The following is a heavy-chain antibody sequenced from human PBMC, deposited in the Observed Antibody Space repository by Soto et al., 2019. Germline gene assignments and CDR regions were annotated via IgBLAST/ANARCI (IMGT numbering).Heavy chain of an antibody. J-gene: IGHJ6*02. Sequence: GGSLRLSCAASGFTFDDYTMHWVRQAPGKGLEWVSLISWDGGSTYYADSVKGRFTISRDNSKNSLYLQMNSLRTEDTALYYCANGMVRHPFYYYYGMDVWGQGTTVTSP. CDR2: ISWDGGST. CDR3: ANGMVRHPFYYYYGMDV. CDR1: GFTFDDYT. D-gene: IGHD3-10*01. V-gene: IGHV3-43*01.